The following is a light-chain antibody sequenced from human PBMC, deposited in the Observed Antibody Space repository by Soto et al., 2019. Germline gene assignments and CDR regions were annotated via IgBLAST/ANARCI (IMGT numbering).Light chain of an antibody. Sequence: DIQMTQSPSSLSASVGDRVTITCQASQDSSNYLNWYQQKPGKAPKLLIYDASNLETGVPSRFSGSGSGTDFTFTISSLQPEDIATYYSQQYDNLRGLTFGGGTKVEIK. V-gene: IGKV1-33*01. CDR1: QDSSNY. CDR3: QQYDNLRGLT. CDR2: DAS. J-gene: IGKJ4*01.